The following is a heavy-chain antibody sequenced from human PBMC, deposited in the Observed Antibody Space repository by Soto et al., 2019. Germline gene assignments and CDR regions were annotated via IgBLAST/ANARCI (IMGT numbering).Heavy chain of an antibody. CDR3: ARAEQYSGRIFDY. CDR2: TYYRSKWYY. D-gene: IGHD1-26*01. Sequence: SQTLSLPCAITGDSVSSNSAGWSWVRQSPSRGLEWLGRTYYRSKWYYEYAVSVRGRMTINPDTSKNQYSLQLNSVTPEDTAVYFCARAEQYSGRIFDYWGQGTLATVSS. J-gene: IGHJ4*01. CDR1: GDSVSSNSAG. V-gene: IGHV6-1*01.